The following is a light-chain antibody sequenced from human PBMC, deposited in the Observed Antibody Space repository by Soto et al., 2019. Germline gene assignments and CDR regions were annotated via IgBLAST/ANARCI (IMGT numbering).Light chain of an antibody. CDR1: QSISIY. Sequence: DIQMTQSPSPLSASVGDRVTITCRASQSISIYLNWYQQKPGKAPNVLIYAASSLQSGGPSRCSGSGCATDFILTISSLQPEDAATYCCQQSFSTPPTFGGGTKVDIK. J-gene: IGKJ4*01. CDR3: QQSFSTPPT. V-gene: IGKV1-39*01. CDR2: AAS.